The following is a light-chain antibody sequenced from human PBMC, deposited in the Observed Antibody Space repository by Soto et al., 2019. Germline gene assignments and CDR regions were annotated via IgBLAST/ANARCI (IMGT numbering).Light chain of an antibody. J-gene: IGKJ1*01. Sequence: DIQMTQSPSTLSASVGDRVTITCRASQSISSWLAWYQQKPGKAPKLLIYKASSLESGVPSRFSGSGSGTEFTLTINSLQPDDFARYYCHQYKSHSPKFGQGTKVDIK. V-gene: IGKV1-5*03. CDR1: QSISSW. CDR2: KAS. CDR3: HQYKSHSPK.